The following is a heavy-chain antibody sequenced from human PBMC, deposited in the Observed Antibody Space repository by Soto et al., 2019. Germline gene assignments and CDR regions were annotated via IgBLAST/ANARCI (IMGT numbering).Heavy chain of an antibody. CDR2: INHSGST. CDR3: ARGRMTGGDY. V-gene: IGHV4-34*01. Sequence: QVQLQQWGAGLLKPSETLSLTCAVYGGSFSGYYWSWIRQPPGKGLEWIGEINHSGSTNYNPSLKSRVTISVDTSKNQFSLKLSSVTAADTAVYYCARGRMTGGDYWGQGTLVTVSS. J-gene: IGHJ4*02. D-gene: IGHD1-26*01. CDR1: GGSFSGYY.